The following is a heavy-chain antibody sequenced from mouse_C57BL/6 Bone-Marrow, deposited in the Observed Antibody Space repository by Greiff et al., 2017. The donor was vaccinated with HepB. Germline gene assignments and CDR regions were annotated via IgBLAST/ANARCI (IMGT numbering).Heavy chain of an antibody. V-gene: IGHV1-81*01. J-gene: IGHJ3*01. Sequence: VKLMESGAELARPGASVKLSCKASGYTFTSYGISWVKQRTGQGLEWIGEIYPRSGNTYYNEKFKGKATLTADKSSSTAYMELRSLTSEDSAVYFCAKVSIVYYYGSSSAWFAYWGQGTLVTVSA. D-gene: IGHD1-1*01. CDR1: GYTFTSYG. CDR3: AKVSIVYYYGSSSAWFAY. CDR2: IYPRSGNT.